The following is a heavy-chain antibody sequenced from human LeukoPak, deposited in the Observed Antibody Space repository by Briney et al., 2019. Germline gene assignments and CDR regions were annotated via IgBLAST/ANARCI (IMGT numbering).Heavy chain of an antibody. V-gene: IGHV3-9*01. CDR2: IRWNSGSI. CDR1: GFAFDDYA. D-gene: IGHD5-24*01. Sequence: GRSLRLSCAASGFAFDDYAMHWVRQAPGKGLGWVSGIRWNSGSIGYADSVKGRFTISRDNAKNSLYLQMNSLRAEDTALYYCAKSLEMATIEGNDYYYYGMDVWGQGTTVTVSS. J-gene: IGHJ6*02. CDR3: AKSLEMATIEGNDYYYYGMDV.